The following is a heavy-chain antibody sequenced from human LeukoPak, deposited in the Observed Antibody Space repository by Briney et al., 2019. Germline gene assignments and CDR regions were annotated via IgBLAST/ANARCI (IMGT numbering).Heavy chain of an antibody. V-gene: IGHV1-69*13. J-gene: IGHJ5*02. Sequence: ASVKVSCKASGGTFSSYAISWVRQAPGQGLEWMGGIIPIFGTANYAQKFQGRVTITADESTSTAYMELSSLRSEDTAVYYCARGVDIAVVPAATNWFDPWGQGTLVTVSS. CDR3: ARGVDIAVVPAATNWFDP. D-gene: IGHD2-2*03. CDR2: IIPIFGTA. CDR1: GGTFSSYA.